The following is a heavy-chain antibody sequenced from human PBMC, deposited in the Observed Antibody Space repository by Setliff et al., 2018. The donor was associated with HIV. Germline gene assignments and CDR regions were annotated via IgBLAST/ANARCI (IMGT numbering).Heavy chain of an antibody. CDR3: ASEAWTSYRSSSGYYYYYMDV. J-gene: IGHJ6*03. D-gene: IGHD6-6*01. CDR1: GGSITSSY. CDR2: IYTSGST. V-gene: IGHV4-4*07. Sequence: SETLSFTCTVSGGSITSSYWSWIRQPAGKGLEWIGRIYTSGSTNYNPSLKSRVTISVDTSKNQFSLKLSSVTAADTAVYYCASEAWTSYRSSSGYYYYYMDVWGKGTTVTVS.